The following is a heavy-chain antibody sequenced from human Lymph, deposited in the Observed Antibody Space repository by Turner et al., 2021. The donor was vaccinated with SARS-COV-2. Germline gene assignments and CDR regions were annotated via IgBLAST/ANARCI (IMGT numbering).Heavy chain of an antibody. Sequence: QVQLQESGPGLVQPSETLSLTCIVTGGSISSYYWSWIRQPPGKGLEWIGYIFYSGSTKYSPSLKSRVTISVDTSKNQFSLKLSSVTAADTAVYYCARVVPAGWYYFDYWGQGTLVTVSS. V-gene: IGHV4-59*01. CDR1: GGSISSYY. CDR3: ARVVPAGWYYFDY. J-gene: IGHJ4*02. CDR2: IFYSGST. D-gene: IGHD2-2*01.